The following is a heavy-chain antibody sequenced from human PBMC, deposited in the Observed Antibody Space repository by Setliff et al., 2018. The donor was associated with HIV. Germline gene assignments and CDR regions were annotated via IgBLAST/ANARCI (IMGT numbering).Heavy chain of an antibody. CDR3: ARGTAPRPASVLEFLEWLFPNWFDP. CDR1: GYDFTDYD. Sequence: ASVTVSCKASGYDFTDYDINWVRQATGQGLEWMGWMNPNNGNTGYAEKFQGRVTMTRDTSISTAYMELSSLRSDDTAVYYCARGTAPRPASVLEFLEWLFPNWFDPWGQGTLVTVSS. J-gene: IGHJ5*02. D-gene: IGHD3-3*02. V-gene: IGHV1-8*02. CDR2: MNPNNGNT.